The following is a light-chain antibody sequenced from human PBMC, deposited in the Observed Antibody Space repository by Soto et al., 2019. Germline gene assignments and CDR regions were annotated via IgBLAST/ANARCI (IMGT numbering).Light chain of an antibody. J-gene: IGKJ1*01. Sequence: DIQMTQSPSTLSASVGDRVTITCRASQSISSWLAWYQQKPGKAPKLLIYDASNLESGVPSRFTGSGSGTEFTPTISSLQPDDFAIYYCQQYNRYEGTFGQGTKVDIK. CDR3: QQYNRYEGT. V-gene: IGKV1-5*01. CDR2: DAS. CDR1: QSISSW.